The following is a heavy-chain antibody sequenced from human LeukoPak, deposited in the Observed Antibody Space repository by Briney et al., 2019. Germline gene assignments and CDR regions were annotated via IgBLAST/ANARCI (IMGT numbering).Heavy chain of an antibody. CDR3: ARVLYSGYDSFSSFDYYYYMDV. D-gene: IGHD5-12*01. J-gene: IGHJ6*03. CDR2: INHSGST. V-gene: IGHV4-34*01. Sequence: SETLSLTCAVYGGSFSGYYWSWIRQPPGKGLEWIGEINHSGSTNYNPSLKSRVTISVDTSKNQFSLKLSSVTAADTAVYYCARVLYSGYDSFSSFDYYYYMDVWGKGTTVTVSS. CDR1: GGSFSGYY.